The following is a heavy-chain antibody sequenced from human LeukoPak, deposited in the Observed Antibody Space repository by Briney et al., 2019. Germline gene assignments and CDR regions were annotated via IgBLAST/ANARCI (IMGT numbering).Heavy chain of an antibody. CDR1: GFTFSSYG. J-gene: IGHJ4*02. CDR2: IRYDGSNK. Sequence: PGGSLRLSRAASGFTFSSYGMHWVRQAPGKGLEWVAFIRYDGSNKYYADSVKGRFTISRDNSKNTLYLQMNSLRAEDTAVYYCAKELQGDFWSGYSLFDYWGQGTLVTVSS. V-gene: IGHV3-30*02. D-gene: IGHD3-3*01. CDR3: AKELQGDFWSGYSLFDY.